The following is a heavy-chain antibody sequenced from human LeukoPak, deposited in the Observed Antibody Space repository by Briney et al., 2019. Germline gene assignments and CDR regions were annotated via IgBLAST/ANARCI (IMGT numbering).Heavy chain of an antibody. D-gene: IGHD2-15*01. J-gene: IGHJ6*02. CDR3: ARVGGGNYYYYGMDV. Sequence: PSETLSLTCTVSSGSISSYYWSWIRQPPGKGLEWIGYIYYSGSTNHNPSLKSRVTISVDTSKNQFSLNLSSVTAADTAVCYCARVGGGNYYYYGMDVWGQGTTVTVFS. V-gene: IGHV4-59*01. CDR1: SGSISSYY. CDR2: IYYSGST.